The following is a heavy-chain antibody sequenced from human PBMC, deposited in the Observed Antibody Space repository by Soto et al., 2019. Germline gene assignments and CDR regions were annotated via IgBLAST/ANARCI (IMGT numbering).Heavy chain of an antibody. CDR2: ISGSVDST. CDR3: AKDSRSWYSGGLPGFDY. V-gene: IGHV3-23*01. D-gene: IGHD6-19*01. Sequence: EVQLLESGGGLVQPGGSLRLSCAASGFTFSNYGMSWVRQAPGKGLAWVSAISGSVDSTYYADSVKGQFTISRDNSKNTLHLQMHSLRAEDTALYYWAKDSRSWYSGGLPGFDYWGQATPVTVSS. J-gene: IGHJ4*02. CDR1: GFTFSNYG.